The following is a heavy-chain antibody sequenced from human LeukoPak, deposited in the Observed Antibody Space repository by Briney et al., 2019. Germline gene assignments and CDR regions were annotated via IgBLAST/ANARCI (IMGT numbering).Heavy chain of an antibody. Sequence: KSSETLSLTCTVSGGSISSSNYYWGWIRQPPGKGLEWIGSIYYSGSTYYNPSLKSRVTISVDTSKNQFSLKLSSVTAADTAVYYCARGRRMVRGVIRNWFDPWGQGTLVTVSS. CDR3: ARGRRMVRGVIRNWFDP. CDR1: GGSISSSNYY. V-gene: IGHV4-39*01. J-gene: IGHJ5*02. CDR2: IYYSGST. D-gene: IGHD3-10*01.